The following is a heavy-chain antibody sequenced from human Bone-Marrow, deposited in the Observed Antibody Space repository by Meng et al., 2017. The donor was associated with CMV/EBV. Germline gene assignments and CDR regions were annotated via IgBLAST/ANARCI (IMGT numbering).Heavy chain of an antibody. CDR1: GGSFSGYH. V-gene: IGHV4-34*01. D-gene: IGHD3-3*01. J-gene: IGHJ6*02. CDR2: INHSGGT. Sequence: SETLSLTCAVYGGSFSGYHWNWIRQPPGKGLEWIGEINHSGGTNYNPSLKSRITISVDTSKNQFSLKLNSVTAADTAVYYCARGDFWSGYYTNYYYYGMDVWGQGTTVTVSS. CDR3: ARGDFWSGYYTNYYYYGMDV.